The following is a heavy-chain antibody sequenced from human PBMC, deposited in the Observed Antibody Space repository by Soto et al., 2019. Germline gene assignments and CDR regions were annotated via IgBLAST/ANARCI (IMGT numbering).Heavy chain of an antibody. J-gene: IGHJ6*02. CDR2: IIPILGIA. Sequence: QVQLVQSGAEVKKPGSSVKVSCKASGGTFSSYTISWVRQAPGQGLEWMGRIIPILGIANYAQKFQGRVTITADKSTSTAYMELSSLRSEDTAVYYCARGGDWYQAGMDLWGQGTTVTVSS. V-gene: IGHV1-69*02. CDR3: ARGGDWYQAGMDL. CDR1: GGTFSSYT. D-gene: IGHD2-21*02.